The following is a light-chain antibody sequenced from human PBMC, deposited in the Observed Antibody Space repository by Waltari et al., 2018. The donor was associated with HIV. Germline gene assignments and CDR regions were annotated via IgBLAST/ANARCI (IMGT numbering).Light chain of an antibody. CDR3: QSADSNASLWV. J-gene: IGLJ3*02. CDR2: KDT. Sequence: SYELTPPPSVSVSPGHTARITCSGDALPKQYAYWYQQRPGQAPVLVIYKDTERPSGIPERFSGSSSGTTATLTIIGVQAQDEADYHCQSADSNASLWVFGGGTKLTVL. CDR1: ALPKQY. V-gene: IGLV3-25*03.